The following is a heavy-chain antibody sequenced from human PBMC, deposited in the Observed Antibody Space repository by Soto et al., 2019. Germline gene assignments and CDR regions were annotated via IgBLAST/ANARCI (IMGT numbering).Heavy chain of an antibody. CDR2: IYPGDSDT. Sequence: PGESLKISCKGSGDSFTNSWIGWVRQRPGKGLEWMGIIYPGDSDTKYSPSFRGQVTISADKSIRTAYLQWSSLKASDTAMYYCAILDRATNHAGFDSWGQGTLVTVSS. CDR3: AILDRATNHAGFDS. D-gene: IGHD2-8*01. CDR1: GDSFTNSW. J-gene: IGHJ4*02. V-gene: IGHV5-51*01.